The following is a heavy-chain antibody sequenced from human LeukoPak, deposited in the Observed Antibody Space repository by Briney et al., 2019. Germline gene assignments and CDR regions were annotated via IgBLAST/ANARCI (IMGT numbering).Heavy chain of an antibody. Sequence: GASVKVSCKASGGTFSSYDISWVRQAPGQGLEWMGGIIPMLGTPNYAQKFQGRVTITADKSTSTAYMELSSLRSEDTAVYYCAGQTTLAYYYYYYMDVWGKGTTVTVSS. D-gene: IGHD1-7*01. J-gene: IGHJ6*03. CDR3: AGQTTLAYYYYYYMDV. CDR1: GGTFSSYD. V-gene: IGHV1-69*06. CDR2: IIPMLGTP.